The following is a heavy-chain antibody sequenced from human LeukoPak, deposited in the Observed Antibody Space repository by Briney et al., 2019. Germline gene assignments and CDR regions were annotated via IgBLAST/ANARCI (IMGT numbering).Heavy chain of an antibody. V-gene: IGHV1-46*01. CDR2: INPSGGST. Sequence: GDSVKVSCKASGYTFTSYYMHWVRQAPGQGLEWMGIINPSGGSTSYAQKFQGRVTMTRDMSTSIVYMELSSLRSEDTAVYYCARDRGGFDYWGQGTLVTVSS. CDR1: GYTFTSYY. CDR3: ARDRGGFDY. D-gene: IGHD3-16*01. J-gene: IGHJ4*02.